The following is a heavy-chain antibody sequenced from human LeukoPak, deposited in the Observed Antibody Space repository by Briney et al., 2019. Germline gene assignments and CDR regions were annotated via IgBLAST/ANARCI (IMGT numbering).Heavy chain of an antibody. D-gene: IGHD1/OR15-1a*01. J-gene: IGHJ6*02. Sequence: PGGSLRLSCAVSGFKLSDLYIVWVRPAPGGVREWVGCSRNKASSYTTEYDASVEGRFTISRDVSESSLYLQMNSLRTEDTAVYYCGRIAINANNGMDVWGQGTTVTVSS. CDR1: GFKLSDLY. CDR2: SRNKASSYTT. CDR3: GRIAINANNGMDV. V-gene: IGHV3-72*01.